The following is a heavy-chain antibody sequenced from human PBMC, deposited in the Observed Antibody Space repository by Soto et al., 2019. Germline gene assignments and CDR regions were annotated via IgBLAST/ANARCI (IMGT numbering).Heavy chain of an antibody. J-gene: IGHJ6*02. Sequence: GSLRLSCAASGFTFSNAWMSWVRQAPGEGLEWVGRIKSKTDGGTTDYAAPVKGRFTISRDDSKNTLYLQMNSLKTEDTAVYYCTYAGEWLLRTYYYYGMDVWGQGTTVTVSS. CDR1: GFTFSNAW. CDR3: TYAGEWLLRTYYYYGMDV. CDR2: IKSKTDGGTT. D-gene: IGHD3-3*01. V-gene: IGHV3-15*01.